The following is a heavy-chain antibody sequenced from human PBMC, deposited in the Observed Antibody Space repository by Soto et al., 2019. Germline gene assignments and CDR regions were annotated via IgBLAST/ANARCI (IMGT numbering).Heavy chain of an antibody. CDR1: GFTFSSFA. CDR3: SCWDVTVSGVYGIDV. Sequence: EVQLLESGGGLVQPGGSLRLSCAASGFTFSSFAMNWVRQAPGKGLEWVSAIGGSCGSRYYADSVKGRFTISRDNSKNTQYLLMNSQRAEDTAVYYCSCWDVTVSGVYGIDVWGQGTTVTVSS. J-gene: IGHJ6*02. D-gene: IGHD6-19*01. CDR2: IGGSCGSR. V-gene: IGHV3-23*01.